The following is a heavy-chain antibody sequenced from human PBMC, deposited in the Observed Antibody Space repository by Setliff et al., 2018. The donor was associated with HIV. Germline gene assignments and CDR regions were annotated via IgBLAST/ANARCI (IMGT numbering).Heavy chain of an antibody. Sequence: SETLSLTCTVSGDSISSSTYCWGWIRQPPGKGLEWIGSICGTWKTYYNPSLKSRVTISVDTSKNQLSLKMTSVTAADTAVYYCARDLPEGLTSCSMDVWGKGTTVTVSS. CDR2: ICGTWKT. J-gene: IGHJ6*04. V-gene: IGHV4-39*07. CDR1: GDSISSSTYC. D-gene: IGHD2-2*01. CDR3: ARDLPEGLTSCSMDV.